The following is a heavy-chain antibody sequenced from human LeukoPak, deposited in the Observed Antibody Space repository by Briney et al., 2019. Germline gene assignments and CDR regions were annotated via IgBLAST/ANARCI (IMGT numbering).Heavy chain of an antibody. Sequence: PSETLSLTCAVSGGSISSGGYSWSWIRQPPGKGLEWIGYIYHSGGTYYNPSLKSRVTISVDRSKNQFSLKLSSVTAADTAVYYCARDGGSYDWYFDLWGRGTLVTVSS. CDR2: IYHSGGT. D-gene: IGHD1-26*01. CDR1: GGSISSGGYS. J-gene: IGHJ2*01. CDR3: ARDGGSYDWYFDL. V-gene: IGHV4-30-2*01.